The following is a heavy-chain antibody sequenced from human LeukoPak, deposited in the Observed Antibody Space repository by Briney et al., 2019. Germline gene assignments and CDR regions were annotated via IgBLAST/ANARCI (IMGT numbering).Heavy chain of an antibody. D-gene: IGHD3-10*01. CDR2: ISDSGDRA. V-gene: IGHV3-23*01. Sequence: GGSLRLSCAASGFTFSSYAMSWVRQTPGKGLEWVSGISDSGDRAHYADSVKGRFTISRDNSKNTLYLQMNSLRAEDTAVYFCAKQTTGYSGSGVDYWGQGTLVTVSS. J-gene: IGHJ4*02. CDR3: AKQTTGYSGSGVDY. CDR1: GFTFSSYA.